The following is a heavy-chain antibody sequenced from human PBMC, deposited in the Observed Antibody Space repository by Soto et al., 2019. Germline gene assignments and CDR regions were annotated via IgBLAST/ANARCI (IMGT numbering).Heavy chain of an antibody. V-gene: IGHV1-69*13. CDR2: IIPIFGTA. Sequence: SVKVSCKASGGTFSSYAISWVRQAPGQGLEWMGGIIPIFGTANYAQKFQGRVTITADESTSTAYMELSGLRSEDTAVYYCARVLRFLEWSWETYGMDVWGQGTTVTVSS. J-gene: IGHJ6*02. CDR3: ARVLRFLEWSWETYGMDV. D-gene: IGHD3-3*01. CDR1: GGTFSSYA.